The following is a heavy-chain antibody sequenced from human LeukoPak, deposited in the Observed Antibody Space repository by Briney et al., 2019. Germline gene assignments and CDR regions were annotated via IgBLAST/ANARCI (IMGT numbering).Heavy chain of an antibody. J-gene: IGHJ4*02. CDR1: GFTFSSYG. D-gene: IGHD3-3*01. V-gene: IGHV3-30*03. CDR2: ISYDGSNK. CDR3: ARGRLEWLLPFDY. Sequence: GGSLRLSCAASGFTFSSYGMHWVRQAPGKGLEWVAVISYDGSNKYYADSVKGRFTISRDNSKNTLYLQMNSLRAEDTAIYYCARGRLEWLLPFDYWGQGTVVTVSS.